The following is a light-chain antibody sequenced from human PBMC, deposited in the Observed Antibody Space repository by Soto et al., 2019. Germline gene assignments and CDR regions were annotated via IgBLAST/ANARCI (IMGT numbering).Light chain of an antibody. CDR2: GAS. CDR1: QSVSSSY. Sequence: EIVLTQSPGTLSLSPGERATLSCRASQSVSSSYLAWYQQKPGQAPRLLIYGASSRATGIPDRFSGSGSGTDLTLTINRLEPEDFAVYYCQQYGSSSYTFGQGTKLEIK. V-gene: IGKV3-20*01. CDR3: QQYGSSSYT. J-gene: IGKJ2*01.